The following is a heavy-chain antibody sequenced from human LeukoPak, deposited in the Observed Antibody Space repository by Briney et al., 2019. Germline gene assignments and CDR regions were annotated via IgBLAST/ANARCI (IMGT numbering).Heavy chain of an antibody. CDR2: IYYSGHT. D-gene: IGHD2-15*01. J-gene: IGHJ5*02. CDR1: GDSISSSSYY. V-gene: IGHV4-39*01. CDR3: ARQQCSGGSCYSRAIWFDP. Sequence: PSETLSLTCIVSGDSISSSSYYWGWIRQPPGKGLEWIGSIYYSGHTYYNPSLKSRVTISVDTSKNQFSLKLSSVTAADTAVYYCARQQCSGGSCYSRAIWFDPWGQGTLVTVSS.